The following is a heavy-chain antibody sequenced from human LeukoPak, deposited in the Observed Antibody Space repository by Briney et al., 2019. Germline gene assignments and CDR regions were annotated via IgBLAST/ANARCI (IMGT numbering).Heavy chain of an antibody. Sequence: GGSLRLSCAASGFTFNDYALYWVRQSPGRGLEWVALIRDDGSDTYHADSVKGRFTISRDNSKNTVFLRMNSLRGEDSAIYYCAKSDGHGTGYGFHIWGQATMVTVSS. D-gene: IGHD6-19*01. CDR2: IRDDGSDT. CDR3: AKSDGHGTGYGFHI. V-gene: IGHV3-30*02. CDR1: GFTFNDYA. J-gene: IGHJ3*02.